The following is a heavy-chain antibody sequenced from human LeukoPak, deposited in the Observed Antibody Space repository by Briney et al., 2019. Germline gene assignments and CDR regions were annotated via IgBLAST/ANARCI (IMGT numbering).Heavy chain of an antibody. Sequence: PSETLSLTCTVSGGSTSSYYWSWIRQPPGKGLEWIGYIYYSGSTNYNPSLKSRVTISVDTSKNQFSLKLSSVTAADTAVYYCARLEYYFDYWGQGTLVTVSS. V-gene: IGHV4-59*01. J-gene: IGHJ4*02. CDR1: GGSTSSYY. CDR3: ARLEYYFDY. CDR2: IYYSGST.